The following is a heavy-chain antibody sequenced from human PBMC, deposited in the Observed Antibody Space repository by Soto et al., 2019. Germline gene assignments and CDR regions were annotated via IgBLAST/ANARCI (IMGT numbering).Heavy chain of an antibody. CDR3: AKVSRFLDSGLI. V-gene: IGHV3-23*01. CDR1: GFTFSPYA. J-gene: IGHJ3*02. Sequence: EVQLLESGGGLVQPGGSLRLSCTASGFTFSPYAMTWVRQAPGKGLEWVSAISGGGGPTYYADSVKGRFTISRDNSKNTLYLQINSLRADDTAVYYCAKVSRFLDSGLIWGQGTLVTVSS. D-gene: IGHD3-10*01. CDR2: ISGGGGPT.